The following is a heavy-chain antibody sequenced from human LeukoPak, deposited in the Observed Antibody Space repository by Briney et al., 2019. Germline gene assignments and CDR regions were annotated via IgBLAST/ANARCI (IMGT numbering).Heavy chain of an antibody. Sequence: GGSLRLSCAVSGFTFSSYGMTWVRQAPGKGLGGVSYIRSSTSTIYYADSVKGRFTISRDNAKNSLYLQMNSLRAEDTAVYYCAELGITMIGGVWGKGTTVTISS. CDR2: IRSSTSTI. J-gene: IGHJ6*04. CDR1: GFTFSSYG. V-gene: IGHV3-48*04. D-gene: IGHD3-10*02. CDR3: AELGITMIGGV.